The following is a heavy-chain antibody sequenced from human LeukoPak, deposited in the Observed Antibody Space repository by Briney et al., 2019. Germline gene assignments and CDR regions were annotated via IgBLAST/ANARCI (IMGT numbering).Heavy chain of an antibody. J-gene: IGHJ4*02. V-gene: IGHV3-21*01. D-gene: IGHD2-2*01. CDR1: GFTFSSYS. CDR2: ISSSSSDI. Sequence: GGSLRLSCAASGFTFSSYSMSWVRQAPGKGLERVSFISSSSSDIYHADSVKGRFTISRDNAKNSLFLQMNSLRAEDTAVYYCAKDLPAAVDWGQGTLVTVSS. CDR3: AKDLPAAVD.